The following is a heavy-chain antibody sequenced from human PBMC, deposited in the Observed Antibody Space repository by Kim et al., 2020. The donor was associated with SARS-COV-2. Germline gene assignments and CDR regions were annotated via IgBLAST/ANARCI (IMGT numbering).Heavy chain of an antibody. D-gene: IGHD5-18*01. Sequence: ESVIGRFTISRVNSKNTLYLQMNSLRTEDTAMYYCAKGGYSYGYSNAFDIWGRGTMVTVSS. V-gene: IGHV3-43*01. J-gene: IGHJ3*02. CDR3: AKGGYSYGYSNAFDI.